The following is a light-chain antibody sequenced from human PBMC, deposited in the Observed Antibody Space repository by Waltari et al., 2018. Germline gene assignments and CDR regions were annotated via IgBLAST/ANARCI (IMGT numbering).Light chain of an antibody. CDR2: PAS. CDR1: PGFDGW. V-gene: IGKV1-12*01. Sequence: DIQMTQSPSSVSASVGDRVTITCRSSPGFDGWLAWYQQTPGKAPKLLIYPASTLQTGVPSRFSGGGSGTDFTLTINGLQPEDFATYVCQQGNTFPPTFGQGTKVAIK. J-gene: IGKJ1*01. CDR3: QQGNTFPPT.